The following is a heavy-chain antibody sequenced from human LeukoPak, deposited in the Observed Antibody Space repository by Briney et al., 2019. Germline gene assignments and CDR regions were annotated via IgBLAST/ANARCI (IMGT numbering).Heavy chain of an antibody. CDR2: IYPGDSDT. CDR3: ARSLYCGGDCYSYYFDY. V-gene: IGHV5-51*01. CDR1: GYSFTSYW. Sequence: GESLKISCKGSGYSFTSYWIGWVRQMPGKGLEWMGIIYPGDSDTRYSPSFQGQATISADKSISTAYLQWSSLKASDTAMYYCARSLYCGGDCYSYYFDYWGQGTLVTVSS. D-gene: IGHD2-21*02. J-gene: IGHJ4*02.